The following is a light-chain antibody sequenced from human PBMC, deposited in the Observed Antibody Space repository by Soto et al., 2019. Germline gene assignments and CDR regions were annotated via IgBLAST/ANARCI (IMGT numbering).Light chain of an antibody. CDR2: DVS. CDR1: TSDIGGYNH. V-gene: IGLV2-18*02. CDR3: SSYTGSSPLVI. J-gene: IGLJ2*01. Sequence: QSALTQPPSVSGSPGQSVTISCTGTTSDIGGYNHVSWYRQSPGSAPKLMIYDVSNRPSGVPDRFFGSKSGNTASLIISGLQAEDEADYYCSSYTGSSPLVIFGGGTKLTVL.